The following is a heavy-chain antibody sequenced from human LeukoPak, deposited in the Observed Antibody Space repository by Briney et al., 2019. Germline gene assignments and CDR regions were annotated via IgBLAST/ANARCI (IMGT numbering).Heavy chain of an antibody. J-gene: IGHJ4*02. V-gene: IGHV3-30*02. CDR3: AKDRRAAMVTFFDY. CDR2: IRYDGTNK. Sequence: PGGSLRLSCAVSGFTFSSYGMHWVRQAPGEGLEWVTFIRYDGTNKYYADSVKGRFTISRDSSKNTLYLQMNSLRAEDTAVYYCAKDRRAAMVTFFDYWGQGTLVTVSS. D-gene: IGHD5-18*01. CDR1: GFTFSSYG.